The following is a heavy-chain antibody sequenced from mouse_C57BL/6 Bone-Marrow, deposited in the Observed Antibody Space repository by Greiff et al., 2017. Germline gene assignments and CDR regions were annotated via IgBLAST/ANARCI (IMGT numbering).Heavy chain of an antibody. Sequence: VQLLQSGAELARPGASVKLSCKASGYTFTSYGISWVKQSTGQGLEWIGEIYSRSGNTYYNEKFKGKVTLTADKSSSTAYMELRSLTSEDSAVYFCTRSIDYGSSYGYFDVWGTGTTVTVSS. CDR2: IYSRSGNT. D-gene: IGHD1-1*01. CDR3: TRSIDYGSSYGYFDV. V-gene: IGHV1-81*01. CDR1: GYTFTSYG. J-gene: IGHJ1*03.